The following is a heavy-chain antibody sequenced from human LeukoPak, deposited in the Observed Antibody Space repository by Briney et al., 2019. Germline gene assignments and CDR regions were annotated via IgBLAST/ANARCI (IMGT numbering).Heavy chain of an antibody. CDR2: INPNGGST. V-gene: IGHV1-46*01. CDR1: GYTFTSYY. J-gene: IGHJ2*01. Sequence: ASVKVSCKASGYTFTSYYMHWVRHAPGQGLEWMGIINPNGGSTSYAQKFQGRVTMTRDMSTSTVYMELSSLRSEDTAVYYCARDVGAMANRHFHLWGRRTLLTV. D-gene: IGHD2-2*01. CDR3: ARDVGAMANRHFHL.